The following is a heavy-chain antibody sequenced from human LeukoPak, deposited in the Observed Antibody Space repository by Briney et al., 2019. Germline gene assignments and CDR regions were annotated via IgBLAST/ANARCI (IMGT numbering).Heavy chain of an antibody. CDR3: ARSTARPYFTMFDY. CDR1: GGSFSGYY. V-gene: IGHV4-59*08. D-gene: IGHD6-6*01. CDR2: IYYSGST. J-gene: IGHJ4*02. Sequence: PSETLSLTCAVYGGSFSGYYWSWIRQPPGKGLEWIGYIYYSGSTNYNPSLKSRVTISVDTSKNQFSLKLSSVTAADTAVYYCARSTARPYFTMFDYWGQGTLVTVSS.